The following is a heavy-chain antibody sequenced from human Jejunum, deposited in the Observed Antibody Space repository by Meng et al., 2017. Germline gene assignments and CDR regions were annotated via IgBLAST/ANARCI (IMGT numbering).Heavy chain of an antibody. CDR2: IYPSDSET. CDR1: GYRFTSNW. D-gene: IGHD1-26*01. V-gene: IGHV5-51*01. J-gene: IGHJ4*02. Sequence: GESLKISCKAFGYRFTSNWIGWVRQMPGKGLEWMGIIYPSDSETRYSPSFQGHVTISADKSISTAYLQWSSLKASDTAMYYCARLYSGSYADHFDYWGQGTRVTVSS. CDR3: ARLYSGSYADHFDY.